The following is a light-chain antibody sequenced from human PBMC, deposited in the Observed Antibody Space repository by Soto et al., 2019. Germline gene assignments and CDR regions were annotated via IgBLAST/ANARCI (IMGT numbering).Light chain of an antibody. J-gene: IGLJ1*01. Sequence: QSALTQPPSASGSPGQSVTNSCTGTSSDVGGYNYVSWYQHHPGKAPKVMIYEVSKRPSGVPDRFSGSKSGNTASLTVSGLQAEDEADYYCSSYAGSNIYVFGTGTKLTVL. CDR1: SSDVGGYNY. V-gene: IGLV2-8*01. CDR2: EVS. CDR3: SSYAGSNIYV.